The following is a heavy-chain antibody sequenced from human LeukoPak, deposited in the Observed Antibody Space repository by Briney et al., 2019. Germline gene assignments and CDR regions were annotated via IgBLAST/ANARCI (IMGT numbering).Heavy chain of an antibody. V-gene: IGHV3-48*03. CDR3: ARYGSGYDFDY. Sequence: PGGSLRLPCAASGFTFSSYEMNWVRQAPGKGLEWVSYISSSGSTIYYADSVKGRFTMSRDNAKNSLYLQMNSLRAEDTAVYYCARYGSGYDFDYWGQGTLVTVSS. CDR2: ISSSGSTI. J-gene: IGHJ4*02. CDR1: GFTFSSYE. D-gene: IGHD5-12*01.